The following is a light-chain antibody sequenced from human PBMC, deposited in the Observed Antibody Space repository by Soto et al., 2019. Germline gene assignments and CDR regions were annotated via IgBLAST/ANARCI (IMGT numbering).Light chain of an antibody. V-gene: IGKV3-15*01. CDR2: GAS. CDR1: QSVSSN. J-gene: IGKJ1*01. Sequence: EIVMTQSPATLSVSPGERATLSCRASQSVSSNLAWYQQKPGQAPRLLIYGASTRATGIPARFSGSRSGAEFTLTINSLQSEDFAVYYCQQYGSSPPWTFGQGTKGDIK. CDR3: QQYGSSPPWT.